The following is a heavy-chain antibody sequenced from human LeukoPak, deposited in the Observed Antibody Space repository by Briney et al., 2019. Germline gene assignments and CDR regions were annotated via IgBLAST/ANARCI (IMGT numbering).Heavy chain of an antibody. J-gene: IGHJ6*03. CDR2: IRRESNTYAT. Sequence: SGGSLRLSCAASGFTFSGSAIHWVRQTSGKGLEWIGHIRRESNTYATTYAASLKDRFNISRDDSKNTAYLPMNSLKTEDTALYYCTRQLGELLWGTLYYYYLDVWGKGTTVTVSS. CDR1: GFTFSGSA. CDR3: TRQLGELLWGTLYYYYLDV. D-gene: IGHD3-10*01. V-gene: IGHV3-73*01.